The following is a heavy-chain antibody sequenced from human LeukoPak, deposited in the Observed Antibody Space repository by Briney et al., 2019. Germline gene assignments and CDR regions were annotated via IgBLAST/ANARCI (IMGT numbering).Heavy chain of an antibody. CDR1: GFTFSSYE. Sequence: PGGSLRLSCAASGFTFSSYEMNWVRQAPGKGLEWVSYISSSGSTIYYADSVKGRFTISRDNAKNSLYLQMNSLRADDTAVYYCAREEQQLADYWGQGTLVTVSS. V-gene: IGHV3-48*03. J-gene: IGHJ4*02. D-gene: IGHD6-13*01. CDR2: ISSSGSTI. CDR3: AREEQQLADY.